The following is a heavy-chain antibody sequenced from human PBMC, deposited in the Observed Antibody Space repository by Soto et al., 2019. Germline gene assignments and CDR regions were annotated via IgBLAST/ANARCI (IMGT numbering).Heavy chain of an antibody. D-gene: IGHD3-16*01. Sequence: GGSLRLSCAASRFTFSRYEMNWVRQAPGKGLEWVASISSSGTSIYYADSVKGRFSISRDNDKNSVYLAMNSLRVDDTAVYYCARDRGYTSGPYGGAFDFWGQGTLVTVSS. CDR3: ARDRGYTSGPYGGAFDF. J-gene: IGHJ4*02. CDR1: RFTFSRYE. V-gene: IGHV3-48*03. CDR2: ISSSGTSI.